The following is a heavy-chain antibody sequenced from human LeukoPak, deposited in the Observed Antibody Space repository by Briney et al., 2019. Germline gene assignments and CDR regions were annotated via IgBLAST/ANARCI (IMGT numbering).Heavy chain of an antibody. CDR2: INHSGST. J-gene: IGHJ4*02. Sequence: SETLSLTCAVYGGSFSGYYWSWIRQPPGKGLEWIGEINHSGSTNYNPSLKSRVTISVDTSKNQSSLKLSSVTAADTAVYYCARDSPPSYDSSGYYYVRYFDYWGQGTLVTVSS. D-gene: IGHD3-22*01. CDR3: ARDSPPSYDSSGYYYVRYFDY. CDR1: GGSFSGYY. V-gene: IGHV4-34*01.